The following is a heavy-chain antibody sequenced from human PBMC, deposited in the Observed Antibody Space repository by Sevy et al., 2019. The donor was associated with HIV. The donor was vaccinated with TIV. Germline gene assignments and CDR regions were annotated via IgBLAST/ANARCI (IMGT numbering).Heavy chain of an antibody. D-gene: IGHD2-15*01. CDR3: ARGYCGGGSCTAFDP. V-gene: IGHV3-53*01. Sequence: GGSLRLSCAASGFSISNNYTAWVRQAPGKGLEWVSVMYSGGSPYYADSVKGRFALSRDMSKNTVHLQMNSLRAEDTAVYYCARGYCGGGSCTAFDPWGQGTLVTVSS. J-gene: IGHJ5*02. CDR1: GFSISNNY. CDR2: MYSGGSP.